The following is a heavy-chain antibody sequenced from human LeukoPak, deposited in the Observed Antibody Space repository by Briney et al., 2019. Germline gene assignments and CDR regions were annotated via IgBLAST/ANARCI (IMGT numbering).Heavy chain of an antibody. CDR2: IYHSGST. J-gene: IGHJ4*02. Sequence: SETLSLTCAVSGGSISSSNWWSWVRQPPGEGLEWIGEIYHSGSTNYNPSLKSRVTISVDKSKNQFSLKLSSVTAADTAVYYCARDAGGSYVGGDYFDYWGQGTLVTVSS. CDR3: ARDAGGSYVGGDYFDY. V-gene: IGHV4-4*02. D-gene: IGHD1-26*01. CDR1: GGSISSSNW.